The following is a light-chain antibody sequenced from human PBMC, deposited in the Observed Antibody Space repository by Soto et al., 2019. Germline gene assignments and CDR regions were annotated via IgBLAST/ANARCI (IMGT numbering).Light chain of an antibody. CDR1: QGISNR. Sequence: DIQMTQSPSTLSASVGDRVTITCRASQGISNRLAWYQQKPGKAPQVLIYDASILESGVPSRMSGSGSAIEIILTISSLQHDDFATYHCQHYCCVWTFGKGTKVEIK. V-gene: IGKV1-5*01. J-gene: IGKJ1*01. CDR3: QHYCCVWT. CDR2: DAS.